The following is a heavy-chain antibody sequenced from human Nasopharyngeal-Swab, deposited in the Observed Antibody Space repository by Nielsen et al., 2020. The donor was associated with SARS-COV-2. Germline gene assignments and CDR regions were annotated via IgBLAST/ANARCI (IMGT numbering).Heavy chain of an antibody. J-gene: IGHJ6*03. CDR2: IRSKAYGGTT. CDR3: TRPDYGDWLYYYYYMDV. V-gene: IGHV3-49*02. D-gene: IGHD4-17*01. Sequence: WIRQPPGKGLEWVGFIRSKAYGGTTEYAASVKGRFTISRDDSKSIAYLQMNSLKTEDTAVYYCTRPDYGDWLYYYYYMDVWGKGTTVTVSS.